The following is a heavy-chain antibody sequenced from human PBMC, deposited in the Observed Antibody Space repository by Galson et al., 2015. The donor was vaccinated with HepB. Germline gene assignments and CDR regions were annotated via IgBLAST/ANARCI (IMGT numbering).Heavy chain of an antibody. CDR1: GGTFSSYA. D-gene: IGHD1-26*01. V-gene: IGHV1-69*13. CDR2: IIPIFGTA. CDR3: ARVIVGATAESYYYYYGMDV. Sequence: SVKVSCKASGGTFSSYAISWVRQAPGQGLEWMGGIIPIFGTANYAQKFQGRVTITADESTSTAYMELSSLRSEDTAVYYCARVIVGATAESYYYYYGMDVWGQGTTVTVSS. J-gene: IGHJ6*02.